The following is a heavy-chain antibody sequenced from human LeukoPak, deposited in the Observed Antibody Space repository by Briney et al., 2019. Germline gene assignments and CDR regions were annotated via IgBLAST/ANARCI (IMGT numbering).Heavy chain of an antibody. CDR3: AWYYGSGAPYGMDV. J-gene: IGHJ6*02. D-gene: IGHD3-10*01. Sequence: GASVKVSCKASGYTFTSYGISWVRQAPGQGLEWMGWISPYNGNTNYAQKLQGRVTMTTDTSTSTAYMELRSLRSDDTAVYYCAWYYGSGAPYGMDVWGQGTTVTVSS. CDR1: GYTFTSYG. CDR2: ISPYNGNT. V-gene: IGHV1-18*01.